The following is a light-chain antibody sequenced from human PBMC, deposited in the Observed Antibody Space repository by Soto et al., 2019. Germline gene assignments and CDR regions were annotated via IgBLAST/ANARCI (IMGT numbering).Light chain of an antibody. Sequence: DIQMTQSPSTLSASVGDRVTITCRASESISSWLAWYQQKPGKAPKLLIYKASSLESGVPSRFSGSGSGTEFTLTISSLQPDDFATYYCQHYNSYSEAFGLGTKVDIK. CDR3: QHYNSYSEA. CDR1: ESISSW. CDR2: KAS. J-gene: IGKJ1*01. V-gene: IGKV1-5*03.